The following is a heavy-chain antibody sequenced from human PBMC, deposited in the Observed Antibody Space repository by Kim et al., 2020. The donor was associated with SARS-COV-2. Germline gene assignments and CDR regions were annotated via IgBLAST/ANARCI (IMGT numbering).Heavy chain of an antibody. CDR2: IYYSGST. CDR3: ARARSMIVPRLAQKAHPALDP. CDR1: GGSVSSGSYY. V-gene: IGHV4-61*01. J-gene: IGHJ5*02. D-gene: IGHD3-22*01. Sequence: SETLSLTCTVSGGSVSSGSYYWSWIRQPPGKGLEWIGYIYYSGSTNYNPSLKSRVTISVDTSKNQFSLKLSSVTAADTAVYYCARARSMIVPRLAQKAHPALDPWGQGTLVTVSS.